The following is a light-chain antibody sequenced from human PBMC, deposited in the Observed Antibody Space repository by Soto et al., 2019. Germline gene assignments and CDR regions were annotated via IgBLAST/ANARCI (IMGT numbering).Light chain of an antibody. V-gene: IGKV3-20*01. CDR2: GAS. CDR3: QQYDNSIT. CDR1: QSVSSNY. J-gene: IGKJ5*01. Sequence: EIVLTQSPDTLSLSPGERATLSCRASQSVSSNYLAWYQQKPGQAPWVLIYGASTRATGIPDRFSGSGSGTDFTLAISRLEPEDFAVFYCQQYDNSITFGQGTRLEIE.